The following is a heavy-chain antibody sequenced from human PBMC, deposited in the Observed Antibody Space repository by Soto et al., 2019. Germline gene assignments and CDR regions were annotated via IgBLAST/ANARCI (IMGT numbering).Heavy chain of an antibody. CDR3: ARIRGSPLHGNWYDP. CDR1: GGSISSYY. D-gene: IGHD1-26*01. CDR2: IYYSGST. J-gene: IGHJ5*02. Sequence: PSETLSLTCTVSGGSISSYYWSWIRQPPGKGLEWIGYIYYSGSTNYNPSLKSRVTISVDTSKNQFSLKLSSVTAADTAVYYCARIRGSPLHGNWYDPWGQGTLVTVSS. V-gene: IGHV4-59*01.